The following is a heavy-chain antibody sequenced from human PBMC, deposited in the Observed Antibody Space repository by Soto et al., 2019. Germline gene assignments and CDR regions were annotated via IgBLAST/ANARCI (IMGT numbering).Heavy chain of an antibody. Sequence: QVQLVQSGAEVKKPGASVRVSCKTSGYTFTAYSLHWVRQAPGQGLEWVGWINPNTGATNYAQKFQGRVTVTRDTSISTAYMDLTSLRSDDTAVYYCARDRPLDYWGQGTLVTVSS. CDR3: ARDRPLDY. CDR1: GYTFTAYS. CDR2: INPNTGAT. V-gene: IGHV1-2*02. J-gene: IGHJ4*02.